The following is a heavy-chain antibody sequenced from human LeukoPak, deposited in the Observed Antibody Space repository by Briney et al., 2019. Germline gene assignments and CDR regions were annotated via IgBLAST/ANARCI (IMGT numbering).Heavy chain of an antibody. CDR1: GFTVSSNY. Sequence: PGGSLRLSCAASGFTVSSNYMSWVRQAPGKGLEWVSVIYSGGSIYYADSVKGRFTNSRHNSKNTLYLQMNSLRAEDTAVYYCSYSGSYYGGRADYWGQGTLVTVSS. CDR2: IYSGGSI. J-gene: IGHJ4*02. D-gene: IGHD1-26*01. CDR3: SYSGSYYGGRADY. V-gene: IGHV3-53*04.